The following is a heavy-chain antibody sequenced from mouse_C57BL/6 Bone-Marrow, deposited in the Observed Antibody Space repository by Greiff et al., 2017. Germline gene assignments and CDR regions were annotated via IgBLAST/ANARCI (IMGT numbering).Heavy chain of an antibody. D-gene: IGHD1-1*01. CDR2: INPNNGGT. CDR3: ARFHYGSSHYYAMDY. Sequence: EVQLQQSGPELVKPGASVKISCKASGYTFTDYYMNWVKQSHGNSLEWIGDINPNNGGTSYNQKFKGKATLTVDKSSSTAYMELRSLTSEDSAVYYCARFHYGSSHYYAMDYWGQGTSVTVSS. CDR1: GYTFTDYY. J-gene: IGHJ4*01. V-gene: IGHV1-26*01.